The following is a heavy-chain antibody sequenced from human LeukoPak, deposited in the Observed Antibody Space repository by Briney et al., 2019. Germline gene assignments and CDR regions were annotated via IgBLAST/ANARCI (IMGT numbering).Heavy chain of an antibody. V-gene: IGHV3-23*01. CDR3: AKDRANYYYYMDV. Sequence: GGSLRLSCAASGFTFSSYAMSWVRQAPGKGPEWVSAISGSGGSTYYADSVKGRFTISRDNSKNTLYLQMNSLRAEDTAVYYCAKDRANYYYYMDVWGKGTTVTVSS. J-gene: IGHJ6*03. CDR2: ISGSGGST. CDR1: GFTFSSYA.